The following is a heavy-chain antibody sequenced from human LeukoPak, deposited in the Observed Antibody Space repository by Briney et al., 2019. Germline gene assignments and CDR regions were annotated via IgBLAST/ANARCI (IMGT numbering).Heavy chain of an antibody. V-gene: IGHV4-34*01. D-gene: IGHD3-16*01. CDR2: INHNGST. Sequence: SETLSLTCAVYGGSFSGYYWSWIRQPPGKGLEWIGEINHNGSTNYNPSLKSRVTISVDTSKNQLSLKLSSVTAADTAVYYCTRSGLTGMRKYARADYYYYGMDVWGQGTAVTVSS. CDR3: TRSGLTGMRKYARADYYYYGMDV. J-gene: IGHJ6*02. CDR1: GGSFSGYY.